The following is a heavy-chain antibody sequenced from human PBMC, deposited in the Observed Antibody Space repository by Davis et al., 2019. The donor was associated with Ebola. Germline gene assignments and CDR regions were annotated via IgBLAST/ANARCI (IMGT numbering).Heavy chain of an antibody. Sequence: GESLKISCAASGFTFSSYAMSWVRQAPGKGLEWVSTISSSGSSTYYADSVKGRFTISRDNSKKTLYLQMNSLRAEDTAVYYCASLGGVIDYWGQGILVTVSS. V-gene: IGHV3-23*01. CDR1: GFTFSSYA. J-gene: IGHJ4*02. D-gene: IGHD2-8*01. CDR3: ASLGGVIDY. CDR2: ISSSGSST.